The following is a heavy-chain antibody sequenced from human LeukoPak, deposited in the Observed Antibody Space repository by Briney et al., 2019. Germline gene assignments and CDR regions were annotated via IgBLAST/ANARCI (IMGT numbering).Heavy chain of an antibody. Sequence: PSETLSLTCTVSGGSISSYYWSWIRQPPGKGLEWIGYIYYSGSTNYNPSLKSRVTISVDKSKNQFSLKLSSVTAADTAVYYCARAGLYSSSWYVLDYWGQGTLVTVSS. CDR1: GGSISSYY. J-gene: IGHJ4*02. CDR2: IYYSGST. V-gene: IGHV4-59*12. D-gene: IGHD6-13*01. CDR3: ARAGLYSSSWYVLDY.